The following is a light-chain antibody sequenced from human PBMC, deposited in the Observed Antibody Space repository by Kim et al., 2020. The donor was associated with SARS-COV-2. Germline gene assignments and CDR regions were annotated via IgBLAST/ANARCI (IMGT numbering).Light chain of an antibody. V-gene: IGKV3-11*01. CDR2: DAS. Sequence: SLPPGTRASLSCRASPIVSSLLAWYQQKPGRAPRLLIYDASNRATGIPARFSGSGSGTDFTLTISSLEPEDFAVYYCQQRTNWPHTFGQGTKLEI. J-gene: IGKJ2*01. CDR3: QQRTNWPHT. CDR1: PIVSSL.